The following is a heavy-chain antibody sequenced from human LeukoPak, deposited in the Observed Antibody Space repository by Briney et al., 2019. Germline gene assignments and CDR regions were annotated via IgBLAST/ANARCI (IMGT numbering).Heavy chain of an antibody. V-gene: IGHV3-74*01. Sequence: GGSLRLSCAASGFTFNSYWMHWVRQAPGKGLMWVSHINNDGGTTSYADSVKGRFTISRDNAKNTVYLQMNSLRAEDTAVYCCARGGVGSFDYWGQGALVTVSP. J-gene: IGHJ4*02. CDR3: ARGGVGSFDY. CDR1: GFTFNSYW. D-gene: IGHD1-26*01. CDR2: INNDGGTT.